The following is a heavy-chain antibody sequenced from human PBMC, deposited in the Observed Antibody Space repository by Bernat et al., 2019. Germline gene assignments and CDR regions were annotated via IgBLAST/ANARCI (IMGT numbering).Heavy chain of an antibody. CDR3: ANGFYDSSGFDY. CDR2: SSGSEGST. D-gene: IGHD3-22*01. CDR1: GFTFSRYA. V-gene: IGHV3-23*01. Sequence: EVQLLESGGGLVQPWGSLRLSCAASGFTFSRYAMSCVRQAPGKGLEWVSASSGSEGSTYYADSVKGRFTISRDNSKNTLYLQLNSLRAEDTAVYYCANGFYDSSGFDYWGQGTLVTVSS. J-gene: IGHJ4*02.